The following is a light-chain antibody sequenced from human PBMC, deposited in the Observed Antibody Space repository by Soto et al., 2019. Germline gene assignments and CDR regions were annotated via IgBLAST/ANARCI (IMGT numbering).Light chain of an antibody. Sequence: EIVMTQSPATLFVSPGERVTLSCRASRSVITNLAWYQHKPGQAPRLLIYGASTRAADIAARFSGSGSGTEFTLTISSLQSEDFAFYYCQQYNDWPLPNFGGGNKVEIK. CDR3: QQYNDWPLPN. V-gene: IGKV3-15*01. J-gene: IGKJ4*01. CDR2: GAS. CDR1: RSVITN.